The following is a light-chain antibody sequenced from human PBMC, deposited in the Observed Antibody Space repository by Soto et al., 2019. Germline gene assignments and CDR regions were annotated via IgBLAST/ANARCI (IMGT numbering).Light chain of an antibody. V-gene: IGKV3-15*01. CDR1: QSVSRS. J-gene: IGKJ3*01. CDR3: QQYNNWPPFT. Sequence: EIVMTQSPATLSVSPGERVTLSCRASQSVSRSLAWYQQKPGQAPRLLIYGASTRATGIPARFSGSGSGTEVTLTISSLQSEDFAVYYCQQYNNWPPFTFGPGTKVDIK. CDR2: GAS.